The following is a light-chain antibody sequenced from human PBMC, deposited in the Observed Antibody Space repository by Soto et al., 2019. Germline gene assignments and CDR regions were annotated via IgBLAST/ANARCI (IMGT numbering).Light chain of an antibody. Sequence: EIVMIKSQVILSLSPVKKTTRSFISSQTLRRTYIAWYQQKLGQAPRVVIYGASNRATGIPDRFSGSGSGTDFSLTISRLEPEDFAVYYCHQYDNAPQTFGQGSKVDIK. V-gene: IGKV3-20*01. CDR3: HQYDNAPQT. J-gene: IGKJ2*01. CDR2: GAS. CDR1: QTLRRTY.